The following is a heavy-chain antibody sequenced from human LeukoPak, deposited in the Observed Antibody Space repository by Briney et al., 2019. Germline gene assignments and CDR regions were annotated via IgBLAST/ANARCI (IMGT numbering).Heavy chain of an antibody. V-gene: IGHV3-48*04. Sequence: QAGGSLRLSCAASGFTFSSYGMHWVRHAPGKGLEWVSYISSSGSTIYYADSVKGRFTISRDNAKNSLYLQMNSLRAEDTAVYYCARAIQLWPGTRDLGIDYWGQGTLVTASS. J-gene: IGHJ4*02. D-gene: IGHD5-18*01. CDR1: GFTFSSYG. CDR3: ARAIQLWPGTRDLGIDY. CDR2: ISSSGSTI.